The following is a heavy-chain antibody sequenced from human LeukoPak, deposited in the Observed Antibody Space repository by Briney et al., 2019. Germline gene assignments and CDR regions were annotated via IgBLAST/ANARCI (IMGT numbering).Heavy chain of an antibody. CDR2: IYYSGST. CDR3: ARYCSSTSCFPNDAFDS. J-gene: IGHJ3*02. V-gene: IGHV4-39*07. CDR1: GGSISSRSSY. Sequence: NPSETLSLTCTVSGGSISSRSSYWGWIRQPPGKGLEWIGSIYYSGSTYYNPSLKSRVTISVDTSQNQFSLRLSSVTAADTAVYYCARYCSSTSCFPNDAFDSWGQGTMVTVSS. D-gene: IGHD2-2*01.